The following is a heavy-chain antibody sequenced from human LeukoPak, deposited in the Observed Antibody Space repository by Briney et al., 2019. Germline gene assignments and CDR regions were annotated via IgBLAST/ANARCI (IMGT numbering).Heavy chain of an antibody. CDR2: ISGSGGST. D-gene: IGHD3-9*01. CDR3: AKGASEGGVRYFDWLSPFDP. CDR1: GFTFSSYA. Sequence: GGSLRLSCAASGFTFSSYAMSWVRQAPGKGLEWVSAISGSGGSTYYADSVKGRFTISRDNSKNTLYLQMNSLRAEDTAVYYCAKGASEGGVRYFDWLSPFDPWGQGTLVTVSS. V-gene: IGHV3-23*01. J-gene: IGHJ5*02.